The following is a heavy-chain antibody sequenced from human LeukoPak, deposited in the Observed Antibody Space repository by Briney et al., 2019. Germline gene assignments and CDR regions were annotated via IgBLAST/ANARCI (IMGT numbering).Heavy chain of an antibody. D-gene: IGHD2-21*02. CDR1: GFTFSSYG. J-gene: IGHJ4*02. V-gene: IGHV3-30*18. Sequence: PGRSLRLSCAASGFTFSSYGMHWVRQAPGKGLEWVAVISYDGSNKYYADSVKGRFTISRDNSKNTLYLQMNSLRAEDTAVYYCAKDGCGGDCYPYFDYWGQGTLVTVSS. CDR2: ISYDGSNK. CDR3: AKDGCGGDCYPYFDY.